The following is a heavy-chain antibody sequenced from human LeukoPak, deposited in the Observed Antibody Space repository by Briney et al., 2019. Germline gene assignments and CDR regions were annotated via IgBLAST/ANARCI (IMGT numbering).Heavy chain of an antibody. CDR1: GGTFRSYA. J-gene: IGHJ4*02. V-gene: IGHV1-69*13. D-gene: IGHD5-24*01. CDR2: IIPIFGTA. Sequence: SVKVSCKASGGTFRSYAISWVRQAPGEGLEWKGGIIPIFGTANYAQKFQGRVTITADESTSTAYMELSSLRSEDTAVYYCAQIRPDGYNSGLFDYWGQGTLVTVSS. CDR3: AQIRPDGYNSGLFDY.